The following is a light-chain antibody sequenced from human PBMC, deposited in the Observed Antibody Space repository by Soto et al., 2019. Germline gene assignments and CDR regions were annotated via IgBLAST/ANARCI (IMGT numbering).Light chain of an antibody. CDR2: GAS. J-gene: IGKJ5*01. CDR1: QSVSSNF. Sequence: DIVLTQSPGTLSLSPGERVILSCRASQSVSSNFLAWYQQKPGQAPRLLIYGASSRATGIPDRFSGSGSGTDFTLSISRLEPEDFAVYYCQQYGNSPITFGQGTRLEIK. V-gene: IGKV3-20*01. CDR3: QQYGNSPIT.